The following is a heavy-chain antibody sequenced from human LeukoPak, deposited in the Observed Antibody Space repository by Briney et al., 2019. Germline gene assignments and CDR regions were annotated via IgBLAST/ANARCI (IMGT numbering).Heavy chain of an antibody. CDR1: GYTFTCYG. V-gene: IGHV1-18*01. J-gene: IGHJ4*02. Sequence: RASVKVSCKASGYTFTCYGISWVRQAPGQGLEWMGWISAYNGNTNYAQKLQGRVTMTTDTSTSTAYMELRSLRSDDTAVYYCARVFSSGYYYDYWGQGTLVTVSS. CDR3: ARVFSSGYYYDY. D-gene: IGHD3-22*01. CDR2: ISAYNGNT.